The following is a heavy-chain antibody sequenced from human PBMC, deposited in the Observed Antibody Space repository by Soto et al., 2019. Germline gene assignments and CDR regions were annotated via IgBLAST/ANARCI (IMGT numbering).Heavy chain of an antibody. D-gene: IGHD2-15*01. J-gene: IGHJ4*02. CDR3: ARDMFDCSGGSCYSGDY. CDR2: ISSSSSYT. Sequence: QVQLVESGGGLVKPGGSLRLSCAASGFTFSDYYMSWIRQAPGKGLEWVSYISSSSSYTNYADSVKGRFTISRDNAKNSLYLQMNSLRAEDTAVYYCARDMFDCSGGSCYSGDYWGQGTLVTVSS. V-gene: IGHV3-11*05. CDR1: GFTFSDYY.